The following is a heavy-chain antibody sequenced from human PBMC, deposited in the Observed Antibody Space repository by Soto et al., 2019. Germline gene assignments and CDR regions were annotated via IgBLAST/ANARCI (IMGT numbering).Heavy chain of an antibody. D-gene: IGHD2-8*01. Sequence: QVQLVQSGPELKRPGASVKLSCKASGYSFTDHYIHWVRQAPGQGLEWMGIINPAGGSTNYARKFHDRLTITRDSSTTTVYMELSSLRSDDTAVIYCARDQHGHFDFDFWGQGTLVTVSS. V-gene: IGHV1-46*01. CDR3: ARDQHGHFDFDF. CDR2: INPAGGST. J-gene: IGHJ4*02. CDR1: GYSFTDHY.